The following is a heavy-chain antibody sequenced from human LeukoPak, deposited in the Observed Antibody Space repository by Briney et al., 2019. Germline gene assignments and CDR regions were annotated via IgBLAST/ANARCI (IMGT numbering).Heavy chain of an antibody. CDR2: INPNSGGT. V-gene: IGHV1-2*06. D-gene: IGHD3-22*01. Sequence: ASVKVSCKASGYTFTGYYMHWVRQAPGQGLEWMGRINPNSGGTNYAQEFQGRVTMTRDTSISTAYMELSRLRSDDTAVYYCAKVLDSSGYYSHYWGQGTLVTVSS. CDR3: AKVLDSSGYYSHY. J-gene: IGHJ4*02. CDR1: GYTFTGYY.